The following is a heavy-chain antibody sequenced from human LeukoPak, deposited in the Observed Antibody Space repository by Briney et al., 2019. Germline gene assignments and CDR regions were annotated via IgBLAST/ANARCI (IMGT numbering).Heavy chain of an antibody. CDR3: ARASIVRRIWGGKSKSYFDY. J-gene: IGHJ4*02. V-gene: IGHV3-53*05. D-gene: IGHD3-16*01. Sequence: GGSLRLSCAASGVTVSSNYMSWVRQAPGKGLEWVSVLYSDGSTYYADSVKGRFTISRDNAKNTVHLQMNSLRAEDTAVYYCARASIVRRIWGGKSKSYFDYWGQGTLVTVSS. CDR2: LYSDGST. CDR1: GVTVSSNY.